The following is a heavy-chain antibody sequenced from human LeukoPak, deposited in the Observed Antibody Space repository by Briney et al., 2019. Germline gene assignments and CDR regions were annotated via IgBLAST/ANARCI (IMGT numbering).Heavy chain of an antibody. V-gene: IGHV3-48*03. J-gene: IGHJ4*02. CDR2: ISDSGGHT. D-gene: IGHD3-10*01. CDR1: GLIFSGYE. Sequence: RGSLRLSCAASGLIFSGYEMSWVRQAPGKGLEWVSYISDSGGHTLYADSVEGRFTISRDNAKNSLYVQMNSLRAEDTAVYYCARGSGSGSYYPRFDYWGQGTLVTDSS. CDR3: ARGSGSGSYYPRFDY.